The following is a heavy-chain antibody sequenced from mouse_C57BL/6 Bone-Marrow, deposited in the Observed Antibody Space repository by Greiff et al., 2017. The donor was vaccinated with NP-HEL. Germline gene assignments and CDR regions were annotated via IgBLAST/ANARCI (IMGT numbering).Heavy chain of an antibody. Sequence: TLKESGPGILPSSPTLILPFSFSFFSLSTSGMGVSWLRQPSGKGLDWLAHIYWDDDTRYNPSLKSRLTISKDTSRNQVFLKITSVDTADTATYYCARRGGAGTYYFDYWGQGTTLTVSS. CDR3: ARRGGAGTYYFDY. CDR1: FFSLSTSGMG. CDR2: IYWDDDT. D-gene: IGHD4-1*01. V-gene: IGHV8-12*01. J-gene: IGHJ2*01.